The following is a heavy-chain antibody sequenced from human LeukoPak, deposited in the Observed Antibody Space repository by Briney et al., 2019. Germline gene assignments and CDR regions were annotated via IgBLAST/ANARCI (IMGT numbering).Heavy chain of an antibody. V-gene: IGHV3-21*01. CDR3: XXVXXXXXXXXAXXL. CDR1: GFTFSSYS. CDR2: ISSSSSYI. J-gene: IGHJ2*01. Sequence: XXXXSGFTFSSYSMNWVRQAPGKGLEWVSSISSSSSYIYYADSVKGRFTISRDNSKNTLYLQMNSLRAEDTGVYYXXXVXXXXXXXXAXXLWGRGTLVTVSS.